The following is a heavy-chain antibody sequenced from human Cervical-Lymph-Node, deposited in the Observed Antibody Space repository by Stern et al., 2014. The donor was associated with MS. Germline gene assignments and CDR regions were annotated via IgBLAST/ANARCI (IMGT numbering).Heavy chain of an antibody. Sequence: EVQLLESGGGLVQPGGSLRLSCAASGFTFSSYSMNWVRQAPGKGLEWVSYISSSSSTIYYADSVKGRFTISRDNAKNSLYLQMNSLRDEDTAVYYCARVKAFLEWLLDYYYYGMDVWGQGTTVTVSS. V-gene: IGHV3-48*02. CDR3: ARVKAFLEWLLDYYYYGMDV. CDR1: GFTFSSYS. D-gene: IGHD3-3*01. CDR2: ISSSSSTI. J-gene: IGHJ6*02.